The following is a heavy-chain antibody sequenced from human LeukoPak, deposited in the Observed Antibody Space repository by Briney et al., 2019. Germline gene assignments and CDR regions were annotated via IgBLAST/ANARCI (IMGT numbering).Heavy chain of an antibody. D-gene: IGHD4/OR15-4a*01. CDR2: ISGSSSSI. CDR3: ARTNYRNWFDT. Sequence: PGGSLRLSCAASGFTFSSYSLNWVRQAPGKGLEWVSSISGSSSSIYYADSMNGRFTISRDNAKNSLYLQMNSLTAEDTAVYYCARTNYRNWFDTWGQGTLVTVSS. V-gene: IGHV3-21*01. J-gene: IGHJ5*02. CDR1: GFTFSSYS.